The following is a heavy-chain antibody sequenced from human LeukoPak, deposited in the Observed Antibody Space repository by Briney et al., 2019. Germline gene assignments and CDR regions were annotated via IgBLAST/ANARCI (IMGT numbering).Heavy chain of an antibody. CDR3: AREGIADPNWFHP. J-gene: IGHJ5*02. D-gene: IGHD2-21*01. CDR1: GFTFSSYS. CDR2: ISSSSSYI. V-gene: IGHV3-21*06. Sequence: GGSLRLSCAASGFTFSSYSMSWVRQAPGKGLEGVSSISSSSSYIYYADSVKGRFTISRDNAKNSLYVQMNSLRAEHTAVYYCAREGIADPNWFHPWGQGTLVTVSS.